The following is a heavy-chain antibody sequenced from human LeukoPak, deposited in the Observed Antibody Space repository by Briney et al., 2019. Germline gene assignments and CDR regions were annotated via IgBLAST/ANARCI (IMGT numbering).Heavy chain of an antibody. Sequence: GGSLRLSCAASGFTFRTYGMHWVRQAPGKGLVWVSRINPDGTSTSYADSVKGRFTISRDNAKNTVDLQMNSLRGEDTAVYYCARDAGDCGGDCPRWFDPWGQGTLVTVSS. D-gene: IGHD2-21*02. CDR1: GFTFRTYG. CDR2: INPDGTST. J-gene: IGHJ5*02. CDR3: ARDAGDCGGDCPRWFDP. V-gene: IGHV3-74*01.